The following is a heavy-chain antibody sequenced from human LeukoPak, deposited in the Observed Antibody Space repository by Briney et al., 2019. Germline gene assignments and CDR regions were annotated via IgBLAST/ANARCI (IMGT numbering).Heavy chain of an antibody. Sequence: PGGSLRLSCAASGFTFSSYWMSWVRRAPGKGLEWVANIKPDESEKFYVDSVKGRFTISRDNAKKSLYLQMNTLRVEGTAVYYCARSPDGFDYWGQGTLVTVSS. D-gene: IGHD1-14*01. CDR3: ARSPDGFDY. V-gene: IGHV3-7*03. CDR2: IKPDESEK. J-gene: IGHJ4*02. CDR1: GFTFSSYW.